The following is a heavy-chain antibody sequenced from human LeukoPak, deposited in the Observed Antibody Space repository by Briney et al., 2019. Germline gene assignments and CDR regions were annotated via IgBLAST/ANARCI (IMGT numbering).Heavy chain of an antibody. CDR1: GFSFSRYW. CDR2: INQDISRI. D-gene: IGHD2-8*01. Sequence: GGSLRLSCAGSGFSFSRYWMAWVRQAPGKGLEWVASINQDISRIHYVDSVKGRFTISRDNAKNSLFLLMNSLRVEDTAVYFCARLKDDVTKFDYWGQGTLVTVSS. V-gene: IGHV3-7*01. J-gene: IGHJ4*02. CDR3: ARLKDDVTKFDY.